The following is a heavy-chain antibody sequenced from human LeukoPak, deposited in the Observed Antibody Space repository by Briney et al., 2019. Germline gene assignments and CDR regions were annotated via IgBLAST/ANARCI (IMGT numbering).Heavy chain of an antibody. V-gene: IGHV3-74*01. J-gene: IGHJ3*02. D-gene: IGHD3-22*01. CDR3: AKDITYYYDSSGYSDAFDI. CDR1: GFTFSSYG. CDR2: INSDGSST. Sequence: GGSLRLSCAASGFTFSSYGMHWVRQAPGKGLVWVSRINSDGSSTSYADSVKGRFTISRDNSKNTLYLQMNGLRAEDTAVYYCAKDITYYYDSSGYSDAFDIWGQGTMVTVSS.